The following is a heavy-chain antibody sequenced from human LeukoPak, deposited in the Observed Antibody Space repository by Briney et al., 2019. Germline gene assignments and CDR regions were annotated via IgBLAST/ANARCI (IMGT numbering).Heavy chain of an antibody. D-gene: IGHD1-7*01. V-gene: IGHV1-69*05. CDR2: IIPIFGTA. Sequence: SVKVSCKASGGTFSSYAISWVRQAPGQGLEWMGRIIPIFGTANYAQKFQGRVTITTDESTSTAYMGLSSLRSEDTAVYYCARGPELLRAFDIWGQGTMVTVSS. J-gene: IGHJ3*02. CDR3: ARGPELLRAFDI. CDR1: GGTFSSYA.